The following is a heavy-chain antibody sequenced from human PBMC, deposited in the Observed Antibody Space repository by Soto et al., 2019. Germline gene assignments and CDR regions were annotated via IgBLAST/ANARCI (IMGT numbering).Heavy chain of an antibody. V-gene: IGHV1-18*04. Sequence: ASVKVSCKASGYTFTSYGISWVRQAPGQGLEWMGWISAYNGNTNYAQKLQGRVTMTTDTSTSTAYMELRSLRSDDTAVYYCARVNYYDSGGYSRGRWFDPWGQGTLVTVSS. CDR2: ISAYNGNT. J-gene: IGHJ5*02. D-gene: IGHD3-22*01. CDR1: GYTFTSYG. CDR3: ARVNYYDSGGYSRGRWFDP.